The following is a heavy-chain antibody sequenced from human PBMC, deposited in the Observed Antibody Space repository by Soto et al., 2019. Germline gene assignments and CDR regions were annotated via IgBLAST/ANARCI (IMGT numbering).Heavy chain of an antibody. Sequence: SETLSLTCSVSGDSISRIDYYWTWIRQHPEKGLEWIGNIYFRGNTYYSPSLESRLTISVDTSKNQFSLKLTSVTAADTAVYYCAREGGSYDSGGYLIRGAFDIWGQGTLVTVS. J-gene: IGHJ3*02. V-gene: IGHV4-31*03. CDR2: IYFRGNT. CDR3: AREGGSYDSGGYLIRGAFDI. CDR1: GDSISRIDYY. D-gene: IGHD3-22*01.